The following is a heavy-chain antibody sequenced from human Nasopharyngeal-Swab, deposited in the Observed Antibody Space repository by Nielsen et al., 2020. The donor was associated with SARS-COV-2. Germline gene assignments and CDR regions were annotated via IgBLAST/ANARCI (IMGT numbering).Heavy chain of an antibody. CDR1: GFTFGTYS. V-gene: IGHV3-21*01. Sequence: GGSLRLSCAASGFTFGTYSMNWVRQAPGKGLEWVSSISGSSSYIYYADSVKGRFTISRDNAKNSLYLQMNSLRAEDTAVYYCARAGYNRKGNGAFDIWGQGTMVTVSS. CDR3: ARAGYNRKGNGAFDI. D-gene: IGHD1-14*01. J-gene: IGHJ3*02. CDR2: ISGSSSYI.